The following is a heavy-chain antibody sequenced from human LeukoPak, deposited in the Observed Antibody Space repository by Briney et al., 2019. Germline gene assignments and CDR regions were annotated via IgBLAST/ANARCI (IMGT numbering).Heavy chain of an antibody. Sequence: RPGGSLRLSCAASGFTFSSYAMSWVRQAPGKGLEWVSTIGDTGGRTFYADSLKGRFTISRDNAKNSLYLQMNSLRAEDTAVYYCARGTPTTRDFDSWGQGTLVTVSS. V-gene: IGHV3-23*01. CDR3: ARGTPTTRDFDS. J-gene: IGHJ4*02. D-gene: IGHD4-11*01. CDR2: IGDTGGRT. CDR1: GFTFSSYA.